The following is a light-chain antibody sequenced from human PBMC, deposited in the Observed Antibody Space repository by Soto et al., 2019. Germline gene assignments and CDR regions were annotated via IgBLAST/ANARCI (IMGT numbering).Light chain of an antibody. CDR3: QQYNNWPPWT. J-gene: IGKJ1*01. CDR2: GAS. V-gene: IGKV3-15*01. Sequence: EIVMTQSPATLSVSPGERATLSCRASQSVSSNLAWYQQKPGQAPRLLIYGASTMATCIPPRFSGSGSGTDFTLTISSLQSEDFAVCFCQQYNNWPPWTFGQGTKVEIK. CDR1: QSVSSN.